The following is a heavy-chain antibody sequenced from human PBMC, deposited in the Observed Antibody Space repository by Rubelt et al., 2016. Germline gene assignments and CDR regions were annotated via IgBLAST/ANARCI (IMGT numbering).Heavy chain of an antibody. V-gene: IGHV1-3*01. CDR2: INAGNGNT. CDR3: ARDRWGIAAAGIGY. CDR1: GYTFTSYA. Sequence: QVQLVQSGAEVKKPGASVKVSCKASGYTFTSYAMHWVRQAPGQRLEWMGWINAGNGNTKYSQKFQGRVTITRDTSASTAYMELSSLRSEDTAVYYCARDRWGIAAAGIGYWGQGTLVTVSS. J-gene: IGHJ4*02. D-gene: IGHD6-13*01.